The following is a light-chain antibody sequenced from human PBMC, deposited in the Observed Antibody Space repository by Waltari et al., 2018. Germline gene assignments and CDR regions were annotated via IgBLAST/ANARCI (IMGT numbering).Light chain of an antibody. Sequence: SYELTQPPSVSVSPGQTASITCSGDNLGDKYVCWYQQKPGQFPVVIIYQDNKRPSGITEGFSGSNSGNTATLTISGTQAMDEADYYCQAWYSSTYVVFGGGTKLTVL. CDR2: QDN. CDR3: QAWYSSTYVV. CDR1: NLGDKY. J-gene: IGLJ2*01. V-gene: IGLV3-1*01.